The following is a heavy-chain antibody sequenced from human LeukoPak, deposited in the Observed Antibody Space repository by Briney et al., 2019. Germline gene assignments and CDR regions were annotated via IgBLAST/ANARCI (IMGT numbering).Heavy chain of an antibody. CDR2: IYTSGST. CDR3: ARDRGNPVYSSSWDERGAFDI. CDR1: GGSISSYY. J-gene: IGHJ3*02. Sequence: SETLSLTCTVSGGSISSYYWSWIRQPAGKGLEWIGRIYTSGSTNYNPSLKSRVTMSVDTSKNQFSLKLSSVTAADTAVYYCARDRGNPVYSSSWDERGAFDIWGQGTMVTVSS. V-gene: IGHV4-4*07. D-gene: IGHD6-13*01.